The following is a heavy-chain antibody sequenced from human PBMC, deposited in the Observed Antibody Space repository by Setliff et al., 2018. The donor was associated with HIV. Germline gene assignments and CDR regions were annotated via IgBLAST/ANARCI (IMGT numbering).Heavy chain of an antibody. D-gene: IGHD2-2*01. CDR1: GYTFTCYG. V-gene: IGHV1-18*01. CDR2: ISAYNGNT. J-gene: IGHJ4*02. Sequence: EASVKVSCKASGYTFTCYGISWVRQAPGQGLEWMGWISAYNGNTNYAQKLQGRVTMTTDTSTSTAYMELRSLRSDDTAVYYCARGPPIVVVPAALLTFDYWGQGTLVTVSS. CDR3: ARGPPIVVVPAALLTFDY.